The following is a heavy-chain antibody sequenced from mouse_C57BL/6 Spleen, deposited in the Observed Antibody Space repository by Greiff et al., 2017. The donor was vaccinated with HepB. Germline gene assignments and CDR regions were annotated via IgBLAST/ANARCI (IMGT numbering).Heavy chain of an antibody. CDR1: GYAFSSSW. CDR2: IYPGDGDT. Sequence: QVQLQQSGPELVKPGASVQISCKASGYAFSSSWMNWVKQRPGKGLEWIGRIYPGDGDTNYNGKFKGKATLTADKSSSTAYMQLSSLTSEDSAVYFCASSYYSIYYAMDYWGQGTSVTVSS. V-gene: IGHV1-82*01. CDR3: ASSYYSIYYAMDY. J-gene: IGHJ4*01. D-gene: IGHD2-5*01.